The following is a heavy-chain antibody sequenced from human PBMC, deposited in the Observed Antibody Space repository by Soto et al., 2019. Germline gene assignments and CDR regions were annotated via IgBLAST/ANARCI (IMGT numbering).Heavy chain of an antibody. J-gene: IGHJ5*02. CDR3: ARTNIVLIAAPMSTWFDP. Sequence: QVQLQESGPGLVKPSQTLSLTCTVSGGSISSGDYYWNWIRQPPGKGLEWIGYIYYSGSTYYNPSLKSRLTISVDTSKNQFSLKLSSLTAADTAMYYCARTNIVLIAAPMSTWFDPRGQGTLVAVSS. V-gene: IGHV4-30-4*01. D-gene: IGHD2-2*01. CDR2: IYYSGST. CDR1: GGSISSGDYY.